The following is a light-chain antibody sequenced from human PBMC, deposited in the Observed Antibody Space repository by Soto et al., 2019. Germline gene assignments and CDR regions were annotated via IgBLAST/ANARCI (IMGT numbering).Light chain of an antibody. CDR3: LQDYNYPRT. CDR1: QGISTE. J-gene: IGKJ1*01. V-gene: IGKV1-6*02. Sequence: AIQMTQSPSSLSASVGDRVTITCRASQGISTELGWYQQRPGEAPKLLIYAASTLQSGVPSRFSGSGSGTDLSLTISSLQPEDFATYYCLQDYNYPRTFGQGTKVEIK. CDR2: AAS.